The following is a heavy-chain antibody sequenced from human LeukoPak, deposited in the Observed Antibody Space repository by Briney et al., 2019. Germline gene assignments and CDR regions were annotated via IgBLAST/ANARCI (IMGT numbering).Heavy chain of an antibody. Sequence: GGSLRRSCAASGFTFSDHWIHWVRQVPGEGLVWVSYINNDGSRMTYADSVKGRFTISRDNAKNTLYLQMNSLRADDTAVYYCARGGPGTGMDYWGPGTLVTVSS. CDR2: INNDGSRM. CDR1: GFTFSDHW. V-gene: IGHV3-74*01. D-gene: IGHD1-1*01. CDR3: ARGGPGTGMDY. J-gene: IGHJ4*02.